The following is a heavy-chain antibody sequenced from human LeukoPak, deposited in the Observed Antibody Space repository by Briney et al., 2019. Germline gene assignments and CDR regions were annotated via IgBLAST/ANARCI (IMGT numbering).Heavy chain of an antibody. V-gene: IGHV4-34*01. CDR2: INHSGST. D-gene: IGHD3-10*01. CDR3: ARRLDYYGSGSYSPHKYNWFDP. Sequence: GSLRLSCAASGFTFSSYAMSWVRQAPGKGLEWIGEINHSGSTNYNPSLKSRVTISVDTSKNQFSLKLSSVTAADTAVYYCARRLDYYGSGSYSPHKYNWFDPWGQGTLVTVSS. J-gene: IGHJ5*02. CDR1: GFTFSSYA.